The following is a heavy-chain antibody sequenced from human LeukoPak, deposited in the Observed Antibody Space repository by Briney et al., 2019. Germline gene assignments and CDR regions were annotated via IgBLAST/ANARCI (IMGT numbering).Heavy chain of an antibody. D-gene: IGHD3-9*01. J-gene: IGHJ4*02. Sequence: PGGSLRLSCAASGFTFSSYGMHWVRQAPGKGLEWVAVISYDGSNKYYADSVKGRFTISRDNSKNTLYLQMNSLRAEDTAVYYCARGEGITIFWPDYWGQGTLVTVSS. CDR3: ARGEGITIFWPDY. V-gene: IGHV3-30*03. CDR2: ISYDGSNK. CDR1: GFTFSSYG.